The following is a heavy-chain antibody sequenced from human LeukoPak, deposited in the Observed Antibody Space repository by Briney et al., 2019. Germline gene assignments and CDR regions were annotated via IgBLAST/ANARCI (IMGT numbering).Heavy chain of an antibody. CDR2: ISSTSSYI. CDR3: AREGFPAAYDY. J-gene: IGHJ4*02. CDR1: GFTFSSYT. D-gene: IGHD2-15*01. V-gene: IGHV3-21*01. Sequence: GGSLRLSCAASGFTFSSYTMNWVRQAPGKGLEWVSSISSTSSYIYYADSVKGRFTISRDNAKSLLYLQMNSLRAEDTAVYYCAREGFPAAYDYRGQGTLVTVSS.